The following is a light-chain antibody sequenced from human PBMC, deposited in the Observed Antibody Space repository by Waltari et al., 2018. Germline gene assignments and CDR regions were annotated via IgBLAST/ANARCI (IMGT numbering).Light chain of an antibody. CDR1: QSVRSY. CDR3: QQRSNWPLT. CDR2: DAS. Sequence: EIVLTQSPATLSLSPGERATLSCRASQSVRSYLAWFQQKRGQAPRLLIYDASNRATGIPARFSGSGSWTDFTLTISSLEPEDFAVYYCQQRSNWPLTFCGGTKVEIK. J-gene: IGKJ4*01. V-gene: IGKV3-11*01.